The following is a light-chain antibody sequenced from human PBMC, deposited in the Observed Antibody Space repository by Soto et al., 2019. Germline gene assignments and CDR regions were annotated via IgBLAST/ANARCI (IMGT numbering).Light chain of an antibody. CDR3: QQYGSSSWT. J-gene: IGKJ1*01. V-gene: IGKV3-20*01. CDR1: QCVSSSY. CDR2: AAS. Sequence: EIVLTQSPGTLSSSPGERATLSCRASQCVSSSYLAWHRQKPGQAPRLLIYAASSRATGIPDRFSGSGSGTDVTLTISRLEPEDFALYYCQQYGSSSWTFGQGTKVEFK.